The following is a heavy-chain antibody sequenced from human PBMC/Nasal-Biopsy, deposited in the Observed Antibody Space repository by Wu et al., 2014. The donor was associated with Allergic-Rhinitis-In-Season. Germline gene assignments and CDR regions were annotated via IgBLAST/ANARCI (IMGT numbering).Heavy chain of an antibody. CDR1: GFTFSSYW. CDR3: ARDGFDYYDSSSYYARTYGMDV. J-gene: IGHJ6*02. V-gene: IGHV3-7*01. CDR2: IKQHGSEK. D-gene: IGHD3-22*01. Sequence: LRLSCAASGFTFSSYWMSWVRQAPGKGLEWVANIKQHGSEKYYVDSVKGRFTISRDNAKNSLYLQMNSLRVEDTAVYYCARDGFDYYDSSSYYARTYGMDVWGQGTTVTVSS.